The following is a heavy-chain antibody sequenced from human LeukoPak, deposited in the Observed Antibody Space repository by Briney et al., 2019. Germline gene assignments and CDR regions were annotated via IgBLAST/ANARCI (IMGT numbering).Heavy chain of an antibody. V-gene: IGHV4-59*01. CDR3: ARTGFGELFYY. CDR2: IYYSGST. J-gene: IGHJ4*02. CDR1: RGSISSYY. D-gene: IGHD3-10*01. Sequence: SETLSLTRTLSRGSISSYYWSSIRQPPPKGVEGIGYIYYSGSTNYNPSLTSRVTISVDTSKNQFSLKLSSVTAAETVVYYCARTGFGELFYYWGQGTLVTVSS.